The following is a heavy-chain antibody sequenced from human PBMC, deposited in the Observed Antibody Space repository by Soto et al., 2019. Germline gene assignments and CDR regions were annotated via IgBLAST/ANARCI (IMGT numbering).Heavy chain of an antibody. J-gene: IGHJ5*02. V-gene: IGHV1-46*01. CDR2: INPSGGST. D-gene: IGHD2-8*01. CDR3: ARGPRIVLMVYANWFDP. Sequence: VASVKVSCKASGYTFTSYYMHWVRQAPGQGLEWMGIINPSGGSTSYAQKFQGRVTMTRDTSTSTVYMELSSLRSEDTAVYYCARGPRIVLMVYANWFDPWGQGTLVTVSS. CDR1: GYTFTSYY.